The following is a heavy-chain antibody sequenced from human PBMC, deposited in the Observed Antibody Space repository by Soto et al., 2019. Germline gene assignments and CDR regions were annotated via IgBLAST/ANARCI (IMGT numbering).Heavy chain of an antibody. D-gene: IGHD1-26*01. CDR3: ARVRSDRSYFYYYGVDV. CDR1: GGSINSYY. Sequence: PSETLSLNCTVSGGSINSYYWSWIRQPPGKGLEWIGYIYYSGSTNYNASLKSRVTISVDTSKSQFSLKPSSVTAADTAIYYCARVRSDRSYFYYYGVDVWGQGTTVTVS. CDR2: IYYSGST. J-gene: IGHJ6*02. V-gene: IGHV4-59*01.